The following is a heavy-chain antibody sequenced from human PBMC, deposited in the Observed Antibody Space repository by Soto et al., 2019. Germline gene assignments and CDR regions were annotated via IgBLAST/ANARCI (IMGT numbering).Heavy chain of an antibody. CDR2: INAGNGNT. J-gene: IGHJ4*02. V-gene: IGHV1-3*01. Sequence: SVQVSFKASGYTFTSYAMHWVRQAPGQRLEWMGWINAGNGNTKYSQKFQGRVTITRDTSASTAYMELSSLRSEDTAVYYCARDTLYYDFWSGYLRWGQGTLVTVSS. CDR1: GYTFTSYA. CDR3: ARDTLYYDFWSGYLR. D-gene: IGHD3-3*01.